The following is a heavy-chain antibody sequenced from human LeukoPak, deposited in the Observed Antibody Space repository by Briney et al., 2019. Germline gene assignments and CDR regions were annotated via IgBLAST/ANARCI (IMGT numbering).Heavy chain of an antibody. Sequence: PGGSLRLSCAASGFTFSSYSMNWVRQAPGKGLEWVSYISSSSSTIYYADSVKGRFTISRDNAKNSLYLQMNSLRAEDTAVYYCARGRGYSYGYFDYWGQGTLVTVSS. V-gene: IGHV3-48*04. D-gene: IGHD5-18*01. J-gene: IGHJ4*02. CDR3: ARGRGYSYGYFDY. CDR2: ISSSSSTI. CDR1: GFTFSSYS.